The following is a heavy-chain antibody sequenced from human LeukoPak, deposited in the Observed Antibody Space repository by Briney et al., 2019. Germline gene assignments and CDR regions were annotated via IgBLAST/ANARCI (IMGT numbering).Heavy chain of an antibody. J-gene: IGHJ4*02. V-gene: IGHV1-2*02. CDR1: GYTFTGYY. CDR2: INPNSGGT. Sequence: ASVKVSCKASGYTFTGYYMHWVRQAPGQGLEWMGWINPNSGGTNYAQKFQGRVTMTRDTSISTAYMELSRLRSDDTAVYYCASSPPQIAAAGTLNYWGQGTLVTVSS. CDR3: ASSPPQIAAAGTLNY. D-gene: IGHD6-13*01.